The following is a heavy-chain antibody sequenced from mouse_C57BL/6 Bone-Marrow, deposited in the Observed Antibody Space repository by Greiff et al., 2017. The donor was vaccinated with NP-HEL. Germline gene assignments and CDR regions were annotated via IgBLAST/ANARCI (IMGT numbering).Heavy chain of an antibody. J-gene: IGHJ3*01. Sequence: VQLQQSGTVLARPGASVKMSCKTSGYTFTSYWMHWVKQRPGQGLEWIGAIYPGNSDTSYNQKFKGKAKLTAVTSASTAYMELSSLTNEDSAVYYCTRWDSSGYRGAYWGQGTLVTVSA. CDR3: TRWDSSGYRGAY. CDR1: GYTFTSYW. D-gene: IGHD3-2*02. V-gene: IGHV1-5*01. CDR2: IYPGNSDT.